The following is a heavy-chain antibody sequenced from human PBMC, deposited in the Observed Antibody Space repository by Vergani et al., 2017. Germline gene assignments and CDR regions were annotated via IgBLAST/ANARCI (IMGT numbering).Heavy chain of an antibody. J-gene: IGHJ6*02. Sequence: QVQLAESGPGLVKPSETLSLTCTVSGGSFNTYYWSWIRQPAGKGLEWIGRVYTSGMTNYNPSLKSRVTILVDRSKSQLSLKLTSVTAGDTAVYFCARELSYYYGSGSDDYNPYYYEGMDVWGPGTTVTVSS. CDR3: ARELSYYYGSGSDDYNPYYYEGMDV. V-gene: IGHV4-4*07. D-gene: IGHD3-10*01. CDR1: GGSFNTYY. CDR2: VYTSGMT.